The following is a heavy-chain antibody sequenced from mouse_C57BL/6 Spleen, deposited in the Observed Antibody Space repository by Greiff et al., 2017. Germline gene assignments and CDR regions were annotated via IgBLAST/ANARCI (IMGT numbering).Heavy chain of an antibody. V-gene: IGHV1-82*01. CDR3: ATEVHWYFDV. CDR1: GYAFSSSW. Sequence: QVHVKQSGPELVKPGASVKISCKASGYAFSSSWMNWVKQRPGKGLEWIGRIYPGDGDTNYNGKFKGKATLTADKSSSTAYMQLSSLTSEDSAVYFCATEVHWYFDVWGTGTTVTVSS. CDR2: IYPGDGDT. J-gene: IGHJ1*02.